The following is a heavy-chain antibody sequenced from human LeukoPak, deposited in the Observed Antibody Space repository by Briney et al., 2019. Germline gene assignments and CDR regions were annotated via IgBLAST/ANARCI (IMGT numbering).Heavy chain of an antibody. CDR2: IDYSEST. Sequence: SGTLSLTCAVSGGSITSSDWWNWIRQPPGKGLEWIGYIDYSESTNYNPSLKSRVTISVDTSKNQFSLKLNSMTAADTAVYYCARGRRSSGRHDASDIWGQGTLVTVSS. CDR1: GGSITSSDW. D-gene: IGHD6-25*01. CDR3: ARGRRSSGRHDASDI. J-gene: IGHJ3*02. V-gene: IGHV4-59*01.